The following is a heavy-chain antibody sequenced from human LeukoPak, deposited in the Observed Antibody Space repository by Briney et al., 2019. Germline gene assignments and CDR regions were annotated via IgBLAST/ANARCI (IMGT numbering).Heavy chain of an antibody. D-gene: IGHD2-2*01. CDR3: AREVGRVRYFDY. CDR1: GYIFTSYW. V-gene: IGHV5-10-1*01. CDR2: IDPSDSYT. Sequence: GESLKISCKGSGYIFTSYWITWVRQMPGKGLEWMGRIDPSDSYTNYSPSFQGHVTISADKSISTAYLQWSSLKASDIAMYYCAREVGRVRYFDYWGQGSLVTVSS. J-gene: IGHJ4*02.